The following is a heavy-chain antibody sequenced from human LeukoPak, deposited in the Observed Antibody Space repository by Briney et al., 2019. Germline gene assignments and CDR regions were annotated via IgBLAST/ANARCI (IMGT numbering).Heavy chain of an antibody. J-gene: IGHJ3*02. CDR2: MNQDGSGK. D-gene: IGHD2-15*01. Sequence: ETLSLTCAVSGGSISSSNWWSWVRQTPGKGLVWVANMNQDGSGKYYLDSVKGRFTISRDNAENSVFLQMNSLRAEDTGVYYCARDKGPNCIDIWGQGTIVTVSS. V-gene: IGHV3-7*03. CDR3: ARDKGPNCIDI. CDR1: GGSISSSNW.